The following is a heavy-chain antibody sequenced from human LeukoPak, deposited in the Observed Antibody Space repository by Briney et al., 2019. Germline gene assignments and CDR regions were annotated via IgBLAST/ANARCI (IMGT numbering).Heavy chain of an antibody. J-gene: IGHJ5*02. CDR3: ARAGRGVDP. D-gene: IGHD3-10*01. CDR2: IYHSGST. CDR1: GGSISSGGYY. V-gene: IGHV4-30-2*01. Sequence: PSETLSLTCTVSGGSISSGGYYWSWIRQPPGKGLEWIGYIYHSGSTYYNPSLKSRVTISVDRSKNQFSLKLSSVTAADTAVYYCARAGRGVDPWGQGTLVTVSS.